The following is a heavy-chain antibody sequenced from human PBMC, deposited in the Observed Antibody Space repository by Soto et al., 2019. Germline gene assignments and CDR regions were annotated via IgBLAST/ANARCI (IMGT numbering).Heavy chain of an antibody. CDR3: AKPTGQYQLTANFDY. V-gene: IGHV3-23*01. CDR1: GFTFSSYA. D-gene: IGHD2-2*01. CDR2: ISGSGGST. Sequence: GGSLRLSCAASGFTFSSYAMSWVRQAPGKGLEWVSAISGSGGSTYYADSVKGRFTISRDNSKNTLYLQMNSRGAEATAVYYCAKPTGQYQLTANFDYWGQGTLVTVSS. J-gene: IGHJ4*02.